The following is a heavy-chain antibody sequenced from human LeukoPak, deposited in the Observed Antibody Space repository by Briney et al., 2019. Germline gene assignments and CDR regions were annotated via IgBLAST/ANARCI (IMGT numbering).Heavy chain of an antibody. D-gene: IGHD3/OR15-3a*01. J-gene: IGHJ4*02. CDR2: INHSGST. CDR3: ARQTGSGLFTLP. CDR1: GVPFSGYY. Sequence: SETLSLTCAVYGVPFSGYYWSWIRQPPGKGLEWIGEINHSGSTNYNPSLKSRVTISVDTSKNQFSLKLSSVTAADTAVYYCARQTGSGLFTLPGGQGTLVTASS. V-gene: IGHV4-34*01.